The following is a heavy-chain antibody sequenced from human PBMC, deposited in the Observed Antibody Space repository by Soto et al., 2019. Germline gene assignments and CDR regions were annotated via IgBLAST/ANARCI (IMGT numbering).Heavy chain of an antibody. D-gene: IGHD2-15*01. CDR2: IVVASGQT. CDR1: GSGFIRSG. CDR3: SADRPDIGVGWWV. Sequence: GASVKVSCKASGSGFIRSGIQRVRQAHGQRLEWIGWIVVASGQTNYAQNFRGRVAITRDTSTATAYIELTGLTSEDTAVYFCSADRPDIGVGWWVWGQGTTVTVS. J-gene: IGHJ6*02. V-gene: IGHV1-58*02.